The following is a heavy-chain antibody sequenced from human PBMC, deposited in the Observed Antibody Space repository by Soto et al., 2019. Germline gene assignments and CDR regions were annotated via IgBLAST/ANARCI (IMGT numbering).Heavy chain of an antibody. D-gene: IGHD2-2*01. Sequence: GESLKISCKGSGYSFTSYWIGWVRQMPGKGLEWMGIIYPGDSDTRYSPSFQGQVTISADKSISTAYLQWSGLKASDTAMYYCARLSCSSTTCYPYSYYGMAVWGQGTAVTVSS. V-gene: IGHV5-51*01. CDR2: IYPGDSDT. CDR1: GYSFTSYW. J-gene: IGHJ6*02. CDR3: ARLSCSSTTCYPYSYYGMAV.